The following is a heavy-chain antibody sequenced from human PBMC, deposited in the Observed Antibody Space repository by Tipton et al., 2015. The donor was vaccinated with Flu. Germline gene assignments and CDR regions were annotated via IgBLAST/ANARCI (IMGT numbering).Heavy chain of an antibody. J-gene: IGHJ4*02. V-gene: IGHV4-4*07. Sequence: TLSLTCTVSGGSLSSYYWSWIRQPAGKGLEWIGRMYTSGSTNYNPSLKSRLTMSVDVSKQQFSLKLSSMTAADTAVYYCARGSGSGTFMIFDLWGQGTLVTVSS. D-gene: IGHD3-10*01. CDR1: GGSLSSYY. CDR2: MYTSGST. CDR3: ARGSGSGTFMIFDL.